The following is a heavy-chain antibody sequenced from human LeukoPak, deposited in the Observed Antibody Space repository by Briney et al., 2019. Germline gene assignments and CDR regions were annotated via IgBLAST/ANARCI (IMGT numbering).Heavy chain of an antibody. D-gene: IGHD1-7*01. CDR2: INAGNGNT. CDR1: GYTFTSYA. J-gene: IGHJ4*02. Sequence: GGSVKVACKASGYTFTSYAMHWVRQAPGQRLEWMGWINAGNGNTKYSQKFQGRVTITRDTSASTAYMELSSLRSEDTAVYYCARGGENYYFDYWGQGTLVTVSS. CDR3: ARGGENYYFDY. V-gene: IGHV1-3*01.